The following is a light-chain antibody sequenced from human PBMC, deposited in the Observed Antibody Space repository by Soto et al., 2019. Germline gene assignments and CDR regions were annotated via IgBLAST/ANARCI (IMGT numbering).Light chain of an antibody. CDR2: RAS. Sequence: ENVLTQSPGTLSLSPGERGTLSCRASQSVSSGYLAWYQQKPGQAPRLLIYRASTRATDIPDRFSGSGSGTDFTLTISRLEPEDFAVYYCQQYGSSPYTFGQGTKVEIK. CDR3: QQYGSSPYT. J-gene: IGKJ2*01. CDR1: QSVSSGY. V-gene: IGKV3-20*01.